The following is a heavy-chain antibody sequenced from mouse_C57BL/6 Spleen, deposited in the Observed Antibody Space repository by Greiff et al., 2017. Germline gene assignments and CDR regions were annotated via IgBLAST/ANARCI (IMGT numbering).Heavy chain of an antibody. V-gene: IGHV1-82*01. CDR1: GYAFSSSW. CDR2: IYPGDGDT. CDR3: ASSVYYGSSYWYFDV. Sequence: VKLQESGPELVKPGASVKISCKASGYAFSSSWMNWVKQRPGKGLEWIGRIYPGDGDTSYNGKFKGKATLTAYKSSSTAYMQLSSLTSEDSAVYFCASSVYYGSSYWYFDVWGTGTTVTVSS. J-gene: IGHJ1*03. D-gene: IGHD1-1*01.